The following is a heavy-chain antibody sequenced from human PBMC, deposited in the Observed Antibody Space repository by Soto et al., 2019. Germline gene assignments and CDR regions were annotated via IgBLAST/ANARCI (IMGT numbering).Heavy chain of an antibody. V-gene: IGHV4-39*02. D-gene: IGHD6-19*01. Sequence: PSETLSLTCTVSGASISTNHHNWAWVRQPPGKGQEWMGNIHYRGDTYFNPSLGSRLSMSVDTSKNRFSLNLNSVTAADTAVYYCAIPPPIEVDGPDYWGQGILVTVSS. J-gene: IGHJ4*02. CDR1: GASISTNHHN. CDR2: IHYRGDT. CDR3: AIPPPIEVDGPDY.